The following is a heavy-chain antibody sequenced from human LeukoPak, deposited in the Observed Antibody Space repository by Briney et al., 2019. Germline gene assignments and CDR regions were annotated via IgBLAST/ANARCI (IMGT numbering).Heavy chain of an antibody. Sequence: GGSLRLSCAASGFTFSSYGMHWVRQAPGKGLEWVAVISSDGSNKYYADSVKGRFTISRDNSKNRLYLQMNSRRAEDTAVYYCAKDRDWYYFDYWGQGTLVTVSS. V-gene: IGHV3-30*18. D-gene: IGHD5-24*01. J-gene: IGHJ4*02. CDR2: ISSDGSNK. CDR1: GFTFSSYG. CDR3: AKDRDWYYFDY.